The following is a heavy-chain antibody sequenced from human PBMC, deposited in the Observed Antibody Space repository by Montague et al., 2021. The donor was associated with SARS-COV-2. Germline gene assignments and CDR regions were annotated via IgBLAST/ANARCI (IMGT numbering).Heavy chain of an antibody. D-gene: IGHD3-22*01. J-gene: IGHJ3*02. CDR2: IYYSGGT. Sequence: SETLSLTCTVSGGYISSYYWSWIQQPPGKGLEWIGYIYYSGGTXXXPSXXXRVTISVDTSKNQFSLKLSSVTAADTAVYYCAREARYYCDSSGPGAFDIWGQGTMVTVSS. CDR3: AREARYYCDSSGPGAFDI. CDR1: GGYISSYY. V-gene: IGHV4-59*01.